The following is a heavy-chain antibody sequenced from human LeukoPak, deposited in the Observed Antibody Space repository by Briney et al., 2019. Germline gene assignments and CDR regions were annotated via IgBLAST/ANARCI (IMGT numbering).Heavy chain of an antibody. J-gene: IGHJ4*02. CDR2: IYSGGST. CDR1: GFSVSSNY. V-gene: IGHV3-66*01. CDR3: AAEGPYGGNALDY. D-gene: IGHD4-23*01. Sequence: GGSLRLSCAASGFSVSSNYMSWVRQAPGKGLERVAVIYSGGSTFYANSVKGRFTVSRDNSKHTLYLQMNSLRAEDTAVYYCAAEGPYGGNALDYWGQGTLVTVSS.